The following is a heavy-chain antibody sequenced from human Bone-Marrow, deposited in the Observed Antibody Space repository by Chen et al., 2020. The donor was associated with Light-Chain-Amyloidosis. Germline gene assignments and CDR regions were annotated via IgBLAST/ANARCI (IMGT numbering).Heavy chain of an antibody. CDR3: AREGTAMGRGQFLNFFYYMDV. CDR1: GASMTNGSHY. V-gene: IGHV4-61*02. J-gene: IGHJ6*03. Sequence: GSGPGLVKPSQTLSLTCSVSGASMTNGSHYWSWIRLPAGKGLEWIGRIYTSGNTNYIPSLKSRVTISVDTSKNQFSLKLNSVTAADTAVYYCAREGTAMGRGQFLNFFYYMDVWGKGTTVTVSS. CDR2: IYTSGNT. D-gene: IGHD5-18*01.